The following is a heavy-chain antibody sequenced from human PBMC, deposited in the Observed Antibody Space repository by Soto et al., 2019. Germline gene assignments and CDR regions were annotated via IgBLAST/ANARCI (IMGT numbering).Heavy chain of an antibody. J-gene: IGHJ4*02. CDR1: GFTFSSYA. Sequence: GGSLRLSCAASGFTFSSYAMSWVRQAPGKGLEWVSAISGSGGSTYYADSVKGRFTISRDNSKNTLYLQMNSLRAEDTAVYYCAGPYCSSTSRCPYYFDYWGQGTLVTVSS. V-gene: IGHV3-23*01. CDR2: ISGSGGST. CDR3: AGPYCSSTSRCPYYFDY. D-gene: IGHD2-2*01.